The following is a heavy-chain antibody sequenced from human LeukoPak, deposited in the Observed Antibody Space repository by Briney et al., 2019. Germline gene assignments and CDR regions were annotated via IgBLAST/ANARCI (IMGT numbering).Heavy chain of an antibody. J-gene: IGHJ3*02. V-gene: IGHV4-59*01. D-gene: IGHD6-13*01. Sequence: PSETLSLTCSVSDDSIGSYYWNWIRQPPGKGLEWIGYIHYSGRTNYNPSLKSRVTISVDTSRNQFSLKLSSVTAADTAVYYCARVQQLLRRGAFDIWGQGTMVTVSS. CDR2: IHYSGRT. CDR3: ARVQQLLRRGAFDI. CDR1: DDSIGSYY.